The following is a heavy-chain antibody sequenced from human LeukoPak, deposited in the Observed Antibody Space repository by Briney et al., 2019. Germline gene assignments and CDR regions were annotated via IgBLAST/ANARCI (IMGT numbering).Heavy chain of an antibody. Sequence: SETLSLTCAVYGGSFSGYYWSWIRQPPGKGLEWIGSIYYSGSPYYNPSLKSRVTISVDTSKNQFSLRLRSVTAADTAVYYCATWRTAKTGFDYWGQGTLVTVSS. CDR1: GGSFSGYY. D-gene: IGHD1-1*01. CDR3: ATWRTAKTGFDY. V-gene: IGHV4-34*01. J-gene: IGHJ4*02. CDR2: IYYSGSP.